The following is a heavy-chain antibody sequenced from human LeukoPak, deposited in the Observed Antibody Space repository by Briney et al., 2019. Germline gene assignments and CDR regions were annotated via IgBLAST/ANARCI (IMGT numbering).Heavy chain of an antibody. D-gene: IGHD2-2*01. V-gene: IGHV3-23*01. CDR2: ISGSGDST. Sequence: QAGGSLRLSCAASGFTFSSYAMSWVRQAPGKGLEWVSAISGSGDSTYYADSVKGRFTISRDNSKNTLYLQMNSLRAEDTAVYYCAKDLGYCSGTSCYWDCWGQGTLVTVSS. CDR1: GFTFSSYA. CDR3: AKDLGYCSGTSCYWDC. J-gene: IGHJ4*02.